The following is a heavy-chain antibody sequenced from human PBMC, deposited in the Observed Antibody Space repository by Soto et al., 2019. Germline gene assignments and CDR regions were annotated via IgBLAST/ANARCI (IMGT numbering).Heavy chain of an antibody. D-gene: IGHD2-21*02. Sequence: EVQLLESGGGLVQPGGSLRLSCADSGFTFSNYAMTWVRQAPGKGLEWVSTISGGGDGTFYADSVKGRFTISRDNSRNTVYLQMNSLRAEDTAVYYCAKKGLGSLTTYCNSGDCHYAFDIWGQGTMVTVSS. CDR2: ISGGGDGT. CDR3: AKKGLGSLTTYCNSGDCHYAFDI. CDR1: GFTFSNYA. V-gene: IGHV3-23*01. J-gene: IGHJ3*02.